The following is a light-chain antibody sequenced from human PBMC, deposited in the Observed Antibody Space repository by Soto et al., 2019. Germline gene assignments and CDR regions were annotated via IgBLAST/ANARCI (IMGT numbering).Light chain of an antibody. CDR1: QSVSSN. Sequence: EIVMTQSPATLSVSPGERATLSCRASQSVSSNLAWYQQKPGQAPRLLIYGASTRATGIPARFSGSGSGTEFTLTISSLQSEDFAVYYWQQYNNLPTFGGGTKVEIK. CDR3: QQYNNLPT. J-gene: IGKJ4*01. V-gene: IGKV3-15*01. CDR2: GAS.